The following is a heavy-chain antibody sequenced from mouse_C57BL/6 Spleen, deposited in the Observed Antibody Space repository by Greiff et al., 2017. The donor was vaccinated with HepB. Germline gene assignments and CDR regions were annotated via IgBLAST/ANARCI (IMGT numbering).Heavy chain of an antibody. Sequence: EVKLMESGEGLVKPGGSLKLSCAASGFTFSSYAMSWVRQTPEKRLEWVAYISSGGDYIYYADTVKGRFTISRDNARNTLYLQMSSLKSEDTAMYYCTRVYDGYYGRMDYWGQGTSVTVSS. CDR1: GFTFSSYA. D-gene: IGHD2-3*01. J-gene: IGHJ4*01. CDR3: TRVYDGYYGRMDY. V-gene: IGHV5-9-1*02. CDR2: ISSGGDYI.